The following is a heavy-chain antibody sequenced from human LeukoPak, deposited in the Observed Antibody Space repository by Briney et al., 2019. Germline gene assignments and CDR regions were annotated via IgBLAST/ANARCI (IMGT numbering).Heavy chain of an antibody. CDR2: INHSGSS. D-gene: IGHD3-10*01. CDR1: SGSFSGYF. V-gene: IGHV4-34*01. J-gene: IGHJ5*02. CDR3: ARGRRNGSYNWLYP. Sequence: SETLSLTCAVNSGSFSGYFWNWIRHPPGKGLEWIAEINHSGSSNYNPSLKSRVTVSVDPSKNQFSLMLSSVTAADPAVYYCARGRRNGSYNWLYPWGQGTLVTVSS.